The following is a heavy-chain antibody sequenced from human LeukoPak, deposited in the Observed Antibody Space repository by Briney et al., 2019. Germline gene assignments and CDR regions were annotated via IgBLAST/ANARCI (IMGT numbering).Heavy chain of an antibody. CDR3: ARNHGGWFDS. Sequence: SETLSLTCTVSGGSISSSSYYWGWIRQPPGKGLEWIGYIYYSGSTKYNPSLKSRVTISVDTSKNQFTLKLSSVTAADTAVYYCARNHGGWFDSWGQGTLVTVSS. CDR2: IYYSGST. J-gene: IGHJ5*01. V-gene: IGHV4-61*05. CDR1: GGSISSSSYY. D-gene: IGHD4-23*01.